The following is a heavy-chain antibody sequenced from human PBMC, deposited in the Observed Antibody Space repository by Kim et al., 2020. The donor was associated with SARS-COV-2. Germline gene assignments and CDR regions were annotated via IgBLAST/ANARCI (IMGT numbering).Heavy chain of an antibody. V-gene: IGHV3-73*01. Sequence: AKNYATAYAASVQGRFIILRDDSKNTAYLQMNSLTTEDTAVYYCTSLIDYWGRGTLVTVSS. J-gene: IGHJ4*02. CDR3: TSLIDY. CDR2: AKNYAT.